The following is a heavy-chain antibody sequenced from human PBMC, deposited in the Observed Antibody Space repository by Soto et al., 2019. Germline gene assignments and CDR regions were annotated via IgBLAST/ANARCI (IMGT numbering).Heavy chain of an antibody. CDR2: INHSGST. J-gene: IGHJ4*02. D-gene: IGHD2-15*01. V-gene: IGHV4-34*01. CDR3: ARGAPYCSGGSCYRIKFDY. Sequence: ASETLSLTCAVYGGAFSGYYWSWIRQPPGKGVEWIGEINHSGSTNYNPSLKSRVTISVDTSKNQFSLKLSSVTAADTAVYYCARGAPYCSGGSCYRIKFDYWGQGTLVTVSS. CDR1: GGAFSGYY.